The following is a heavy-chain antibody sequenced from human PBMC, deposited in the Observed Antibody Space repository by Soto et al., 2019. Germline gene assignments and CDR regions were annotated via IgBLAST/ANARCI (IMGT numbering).Heavy chain of an antibody. V-gene: IGHV1-69*01. CDR3: ARGWGLVS. CDR1: GGSLTSYP. D-gene: IGHD3-16*01. J-gene: IGHJ4*02. CDR2: IIPIHGTT. Sequence: QMEQSGAEVRKPGSSVKVSCKPSGGSLTSYPMAWVRQAPGQGFEWMGGIIPIHGTTEYAQKFQGRVTITADEATNRATLELTGLTSEDTAVYYCARGWGLVSWGQGTLVTVSS.